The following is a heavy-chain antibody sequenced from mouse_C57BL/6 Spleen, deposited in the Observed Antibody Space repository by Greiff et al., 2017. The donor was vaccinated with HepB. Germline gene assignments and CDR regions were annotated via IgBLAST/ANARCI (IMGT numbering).Heavy chain of an antibody. CDR1: GYTFTSYG. V-gene: IGHV1-81*01. CDR3: ARIITTVVDPYYFDY. D-gene: IGHD1-1*01. CDR2: IYPRSGNT. J-gene: IGHJ2*01. Sequence: QVQLQQSGAELARPGASVKLSCKASGYTFTSYGISWVKQRTGQGLEWIGEIYPRSGNTYYNEKFKGKATLTADKSSSTAYMELRSLTSEDSAVYFCARIITTVVDPYYFDYWGQVTTLTVSS.